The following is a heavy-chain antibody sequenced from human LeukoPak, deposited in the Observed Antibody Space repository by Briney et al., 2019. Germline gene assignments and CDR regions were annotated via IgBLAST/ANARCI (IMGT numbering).Heavy chain of an antibody. V-gene: IGHV4-39*01. J-gene: IGHJ3*02. CDR2: IYYSGST. D-gene: IGHD3-10*01. CDR3: ARRSGRKLPAGAFDI. CDR1: GGSISSSSYY. Sequence: PSETLSLTCTVSGGSISSSSYYWGWIRQPPGKGLEWIGSIYYSGSTYYNPSLKSRVTISVDTSKNQFSLKLSSVTAADTAVYYCARRSGRKLPAGAFDIWGQGTMVTVSS.